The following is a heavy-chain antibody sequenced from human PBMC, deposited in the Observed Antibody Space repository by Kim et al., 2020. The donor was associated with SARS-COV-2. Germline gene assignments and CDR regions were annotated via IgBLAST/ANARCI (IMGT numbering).Heavy chain of an antibody. V-gene: IGHV3-48*03. Sequence: SGKGRFTNSRDNDKNSLYLQMNSLRAEDTAVYYCARTVLWFGDPYGMDVWGQGTTVTVSS. D-gene: IGHD3-10*01. CDR3: ARTVLWFGDPYGMDV. J-gene: IGHJ6*02.